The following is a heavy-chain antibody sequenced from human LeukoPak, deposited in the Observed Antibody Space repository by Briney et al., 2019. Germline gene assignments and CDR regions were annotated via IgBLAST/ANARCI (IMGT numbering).Heavy chain of an antibody. D-gene: IGHD3-10*01. CDR3: ARDYGSGSYYITLYYFDY. CDR2: ISGYNSKP. J-gene: IGHJ4*02. CDR1: GYSFTNYG. V-gene: IGHV1-18*01. Sequence: GASVKVSCKTSGYSFTNYGITWVRQAPGQGLEWMGWISGYNSKPFYAQNFQGRVTMTTDTSTSTVYMELRSLRSDDTAVYYCARDYGSGSYYITLYYFDYWGQGTLVTVSS.